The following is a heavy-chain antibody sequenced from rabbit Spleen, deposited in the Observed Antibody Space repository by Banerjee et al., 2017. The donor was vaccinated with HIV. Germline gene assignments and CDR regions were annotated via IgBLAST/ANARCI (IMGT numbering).Heavy chain of an antibody. CDR1: GVSFSSNSY. J-gene: IGHJ6*01. Sequence: ESGGGLVKPGASLTLTCTASGVSFSSNSYMCWVRQAPGKGLEWIACIEGGSSGFSYSANWAKGRFTISKTSSTTVTLQLNSLSAADTARYFCARGGRSYSLWGPGTLVTVS. CDR3: ARGGRSYSL. V-gene: IGHV1S40*01. D-gene: IGHD6-1*01. CDR2: IEGGSSGFS.